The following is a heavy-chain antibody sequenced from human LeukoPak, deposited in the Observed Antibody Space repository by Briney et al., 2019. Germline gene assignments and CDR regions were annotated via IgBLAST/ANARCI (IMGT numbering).Heavy chain of an antibody. Sequence: GGSLRLSCAASGFTYSSYAMHWVRQAPGKGLEGVAVISYDGSNKYYADSVKGRFTISRDNAKNALYLQMNSLRAEDTAIYYCARVMMGATVTTFHYYCMDVWGVGTTVTVSS. CDR1: GFTYSSYA. J-gene: IGHJ6*03. CDR3: ARVMMGATVTTFHYYCMDV. CDR2: ISYDGSNK. V-gene: IGHV3-30*04. D-gene: IGHD4-11*01.